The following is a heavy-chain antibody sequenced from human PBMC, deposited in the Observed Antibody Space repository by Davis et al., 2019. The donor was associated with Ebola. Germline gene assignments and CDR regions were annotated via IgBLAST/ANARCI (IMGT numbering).Heavy chain of an antibody. D-gene: IGHD1-26*01. CDR2: ISGSGGST. V-gene: IGHV3-23*01. Sequence: GESLKISCAASGFTFSGYAMSWVRQAPGKGLEWVSAISGSGGSTYYADSVKGRFTISRDNSKNTLYLQMNSLRAEDTAVYYCAKQRVGATTGGFDYWGQGTLVTVSS. CDR3: AKQRVGATTGGFDY. J-gene: IGHJ4*02. CDR1: GFTFSGYA.